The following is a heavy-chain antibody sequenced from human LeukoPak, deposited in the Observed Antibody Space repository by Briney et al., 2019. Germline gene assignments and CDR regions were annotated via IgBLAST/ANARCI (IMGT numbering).Heavy chain of an antibody. V-gene: IGHV4-59*08. D-gene: IGHD3-22*01. Sequence: SETLSLTCTVSGGSISSYYWSWIRQPPGKGLEWIGYIYYSGSTNYNPSLKSRVTISVDMSKNQFSLKLSSVTAADTAVYYCARSAYDSSGYYDSGDYWGQGTLVTVSS. CDR2: IYYSGST. CDR3: ARSAYDSSGYYDSGDY. CDR1: GGSISSYY. J-gene: IGHJ4*02.